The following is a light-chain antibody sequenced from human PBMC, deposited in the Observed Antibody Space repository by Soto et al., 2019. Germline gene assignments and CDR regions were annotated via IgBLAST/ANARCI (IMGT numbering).Light chain of an antibody. V-gene: IGLV2-11*01. J-gene: IGLJ1*01. CDR3: CSFAGSYTFV. CDR1: SSDVGGYNY. Sequence: QSALTQPRSVSGSPGQSVTISCTGTSSDVGGYNYVSWYQHHPGKAPKVMIYDVSKRPSGVPDRFSGSKSGNTASLTISGLQAEDEADYYCCSFAGSYTFVFGNGTKVTVL. CDR2: DVS.